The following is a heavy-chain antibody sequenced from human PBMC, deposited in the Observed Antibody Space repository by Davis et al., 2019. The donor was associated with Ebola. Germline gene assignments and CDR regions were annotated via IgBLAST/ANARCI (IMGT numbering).Heavy chain of an antibody. J-gene: IGHJ4*02. CDR2: IRSKANSYAT. CDR3: KGGATPMDY. Sequence: GESLKISCAASGFTFSGSAMHWVRQASGKGLEWVGRIRSKANSYATAYAASVKGRFTTSRDDSKNTAYLQMNSLKTEDTAVYYCKGGATPMDYWGQGTLVTVSS. V-gene: IGHV3-73*01. CDR1: GFTFSGSA. D-gene: IGHD2-21*01.